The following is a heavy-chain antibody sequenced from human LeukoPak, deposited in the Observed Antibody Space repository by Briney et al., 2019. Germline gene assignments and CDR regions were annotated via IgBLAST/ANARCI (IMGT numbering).Heavy chain of an antibody. D-gene: IGHD5-24*01. CDR3: ARVDGHYNRGSWFDP. V-gene: IGHV1-69*10. CDR2: IIPILGIA. CDR1: GGTFSSYA. J-gene: IGHJ5*02. Sequence: ASVKVSCKASGGTFSSYAISWVRQAPGQGLEWMGGIIPILGIANYAQKFQGRVTITADKSTSTAYMELSSLRSEDTAVYYCARVDGHYNRGSWFDPWGQGTLVTVSS.